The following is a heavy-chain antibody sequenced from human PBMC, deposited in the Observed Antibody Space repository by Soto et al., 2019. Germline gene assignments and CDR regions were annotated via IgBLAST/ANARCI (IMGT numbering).Heavy chain of an antibody. J-gene: IGHJ2*01. Sequence: QVQLQESGPGLVKPSETLSLTCTVSGGSISSYYWSWIRQPPGKGLEWIGYIYYSGSTNYNPSLKSRVPTAVDTSKNQFSLKLSSVTAADTAVYYCARRDYGLKGWYFDLWGRGTLVTVSS. V-gene: IGHV4-59*08. CDR3: ARRDYGLKGWYFDL. CDR1: GGSISSYY. D-gene: IGHD4-17*01. CDR2: IYYSGST.